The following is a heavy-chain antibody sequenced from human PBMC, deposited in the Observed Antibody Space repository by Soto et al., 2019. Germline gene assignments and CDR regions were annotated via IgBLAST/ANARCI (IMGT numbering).Heavy chain of an antibody. J-gene: IGHJ4*02. D-gene: IGHD3-22*01. CDR2: ISGSGGST. CDR1: GFTFSSYA. CDR3: ANGRYYYDSSGYYGGPDYYFDY. V-gene: IGHV3-23*01. Sequence: GGSLRLSCAASGFTFSSYAMSWVRQAPGKGLEWVSAISGSGGSTYYADSVKGRFTISRDNSKNTLYLQMNSLRAEDTAVYYCANGRYYYDSSGYYGGPDYYFDYWGQGTLVTVSS.